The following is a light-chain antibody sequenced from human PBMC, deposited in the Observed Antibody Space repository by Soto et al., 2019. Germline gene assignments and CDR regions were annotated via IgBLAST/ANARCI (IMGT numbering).Light chain of an antibody. CDR2: DAS. Sequence: EIVLTQSPATLSLSPGERATLSCRASQSVGTFLAWYQQKPGQAPRLLIYDASNRATGIPARFSGTGSGTDFALTIRSVEPEDFAVYYCQHRTNWPRNFGQGTKMDIK. CDR1: QSVGTF. V-gene: IGKV3-11*01. J-gene: IGKJ2*01. CDR3: QHRTNWPRN.